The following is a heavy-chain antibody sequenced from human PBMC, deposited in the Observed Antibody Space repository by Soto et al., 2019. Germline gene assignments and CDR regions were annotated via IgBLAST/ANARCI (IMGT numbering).Heavy chain of an antibody. D-gene: IGHD2-2*01. J-gene: IGHJ6*02. CDR1: GGTFTNYA. CDR3: ARERSVGYCITTTCPKPFYYYAMDV. CDR2: IIPIFGTP. V-gene: IGHV1-69*12. Sequence: QVQLVQSGAEVKKPGSSLKVSCKASGGTFTNYAFSWVRQAPGQGPEWMGGIIPIFGTPDYAQKFQGRVIITADESTRTVSMELNSLRSDDTAVCYCARERSVGYCITTTCPKPFYYYAMDVWGQGTTVTVSS.